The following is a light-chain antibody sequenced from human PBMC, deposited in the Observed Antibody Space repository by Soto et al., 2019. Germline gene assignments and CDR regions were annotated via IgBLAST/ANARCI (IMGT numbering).Light chain of an antibody. CDR1: QRVSRN. V-gene: IGKV3-15*01. J-gene: IGKJ1*01. CDR3: QQYNTYSPWT. CDR2: DAS. Sequence: EIVMTQSPATLSVSPGERATLSCRASQRVSRNLAWYQQKPGQAPRLLIYDASTRATGIPDRFSGSGSETEFTLIISSLQPDDFATYYCQQYNTYSPWTFGQGTKVDIK.